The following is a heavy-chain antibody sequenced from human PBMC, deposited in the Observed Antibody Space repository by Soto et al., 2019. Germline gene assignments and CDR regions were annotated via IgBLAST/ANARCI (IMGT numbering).Heavy chain of an antibody. CDR1: GGTFSSYT. CDR3: ARPSSSWYDTDFQH. Sequence: QVQLVQSGAEVKKPGSSVKVSCKASGGTFSSYTISWVRQAPGQGLEWMGRIIPILGIANYAQKFQGRVTITADKSTSTAYMELSSLRSDDTAVYYCARPSSSWYDTDFQHWGQGTLVTVSS. V-gene: IGHV1-69*02. D-gene: IGHD6-13*01. CDR2: IIPILGIA. J-gene: IGHJ1*01.